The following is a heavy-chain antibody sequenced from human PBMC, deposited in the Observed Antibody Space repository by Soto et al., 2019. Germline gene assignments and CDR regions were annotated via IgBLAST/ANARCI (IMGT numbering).Heavy chain of an antibody. Sequence: SETLSLTCAVYGGSFSGYYWSWIRQPPGKGLEWIGEINHSGSTNYNPSLKSRVTISVDTSKNQFSLKLSSVTAADTAVYYCARVADIVVVVAATQDAFDIWGQGTRGTVS. D-gene: IGHD2-15*01. CDR2: INHSGST. CDR1: GGSFSGYY. J-gene: IGHJ3*02. CDR3: ARVADIVVVVAATQDAFDI. V-gene: IGHV4-34*01.